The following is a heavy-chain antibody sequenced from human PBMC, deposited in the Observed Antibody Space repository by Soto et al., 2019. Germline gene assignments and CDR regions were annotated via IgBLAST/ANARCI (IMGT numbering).Heavy chain of an antibody. V-gene: IGHV3-7*03. D-gene: IGHD2-15*01. CDR1: DFTFRNSW. J-gene: IGHJ4*02. CDR3: FRGNGGPQ. Sequence: GGSLRLSCATSDFTFRNSWINWVRQAPGKGLEWVANIKPDGGATNYVDSVKGRFTISRDNVRNSASLQMNSLRVEDTAVYFCFRGNGGPQWGQGTLVTVSS. CDR2: IKPDGGAT.